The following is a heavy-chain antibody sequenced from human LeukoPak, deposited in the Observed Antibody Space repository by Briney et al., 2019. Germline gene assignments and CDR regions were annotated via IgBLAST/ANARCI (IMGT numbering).Heavy chain of an antibody. J-gene: IGHJ4*02. Sequence: PGGSLRLSCAASGFTFSNAWMSWVRQAPGKGLEWVGRIKSKTDGGTTDHAAPVKGRFTISRDDSKNTLYLQMNSLKTEDTAVYYCATYKPFYDYYDSSGYEKWGQGTLVTVSS. CDR2: IKSKTDGGTT. CDR3: ATYKPFYDYYDSSGYEK. D-gene: IGHD3-22*01. V-gene: IGHV3-15*01. CDR1: GFTFSNAW.